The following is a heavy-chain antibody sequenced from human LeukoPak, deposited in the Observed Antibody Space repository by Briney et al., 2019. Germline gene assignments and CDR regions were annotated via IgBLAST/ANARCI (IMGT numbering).Heavy chain of an antibody. J-gene: IGHJ6*04. CDR1: GGSFSSGSYY. V-gene: IGHV4-61*01. D-gene: IGHD3-10*01. CDR3: ARAAMVRGVILGYYGMDV. CDR2: IYYSGST. Sequence: PSETLSLTCTVSGGSFSSGSYYWSWVRQPPGRGLEGVGYIYYSGSTNYSPSLKSRVTISVDTSKNQFSLKLSSVTAADTAVYYCARAAMVRGVILGYYGMDVWGKGTTVTVSS.